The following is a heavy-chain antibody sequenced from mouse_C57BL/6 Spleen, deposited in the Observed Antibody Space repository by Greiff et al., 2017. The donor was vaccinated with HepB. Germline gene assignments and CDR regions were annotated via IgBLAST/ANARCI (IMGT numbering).Heavy chain of an antibody. V-gene: IGHV1-4*01. CDR2: INPSSGYT. J-gene: IGHJ4*01. D-gene: IGHD2-5*01. CDR1: GYTFTSYT. Sequence: VQLQQSGAELARPGASVKMSCKASGYTFTSYTMHWVKQRPGQGLEWIGYINPSSGYTKYNQKFKDKATLTADKSSSTAYMQLSSLTSEDSAVYYCARPRYSNPYYAMDYWGQGTSVTVSS. CDR3: ARPRYSNPYYAMDY.